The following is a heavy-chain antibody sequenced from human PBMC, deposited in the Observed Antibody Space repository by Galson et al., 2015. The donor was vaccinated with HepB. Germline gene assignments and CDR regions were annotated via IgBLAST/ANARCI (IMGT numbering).Heavy chain of an antibody. Sequence: SLRLSCAASGFTFSSYAMHWVRQAPGKGLEWVAVISYDGSNKYYADSVKGRFTISRDNSKNTLYLQMNSLRAEDTAVYYCARSPIVATINGYWGQGTLVTVSS. CDR2: ISYDGSNK. CDR1: GFTFSSYA. V-gene: IGHV3-30*04. CDR3: ARSPIVATINGY. D-gene: IGHD5-12*01. J-gene: IGHJ4*02.